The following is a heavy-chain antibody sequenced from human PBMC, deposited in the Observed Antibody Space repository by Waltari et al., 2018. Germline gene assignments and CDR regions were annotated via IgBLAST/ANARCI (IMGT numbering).Heavy chain of an antibody. J-gene: IGHJ3*01. Sequence: QVHLVQSGAEVRKPGSSVKVSCEASGGTFGTYAISWVRQAPGQGLEWMGGIIPIDGTPNDAQKFQGRVNVAADELTTTAYMELSSLRSDDTAVYYCAKRIVGGPFDVWGQGTMVTVSS. CDR3: AKRIVGGPFDV. D-gene: IGHD1-26*01. CDR2: IIPIDGTP. V-gene: IGHV1-69*12. CDR1: GGTFGTYA.